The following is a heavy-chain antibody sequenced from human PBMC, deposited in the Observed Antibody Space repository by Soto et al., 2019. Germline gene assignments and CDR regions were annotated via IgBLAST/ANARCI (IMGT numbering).Heavy chain of an antibody. Sequence: SETLSLTCTVSGDSLGNYYWFWIRQPVGKGLEWIGRVSSSGNTNANPTLNSRATMSIDTSKNQFSLRLRSVTAADTAVYYCARADYEILTGSYAMDVWGPGTTATVYS. J-gene: IGHJ6*02. CDR1: GDSLGNYY. CDR2: VSSSGNT. CDR3: ARADYEILTGSYAMDV. D-gene: IGHD3-9*01. V-gene: IGHV4-4*07.